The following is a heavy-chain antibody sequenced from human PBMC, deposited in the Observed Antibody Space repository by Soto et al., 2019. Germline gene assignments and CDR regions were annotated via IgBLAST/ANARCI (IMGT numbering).Heavy chain of an antibody. V-gene: IGHV3-23*01. D-gene: IGHD2-21*02. CDR1: GFSFTNFA. J-gene: IGHJ4*02. CDR2: IGASGDIT. Sequence: HPGGSLRLSCAASGFSFTNFAMSWVRQAPGEGLEWVAGIGASGDITWYADSVKGRLSISRDNSKNTLYLQLNSLRFEDTAVYYCAKDDFTDRGDDYFDYWGPGTLVTVSS. CDR3: AKDDFTDRGDDYFDY.